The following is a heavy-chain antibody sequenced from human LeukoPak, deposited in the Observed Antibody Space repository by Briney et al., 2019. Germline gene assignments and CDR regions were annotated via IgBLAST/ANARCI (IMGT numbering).Heavy chain of an antibody. CDR2: ISGSGGGT. V-gene: IGHV3-23*01. J-gene: IGHJ4*02. CDR1: GFTFSIYG. D-gene: IGHD6-19*01. CDR3: AKGYSSGLFYFDY. Sequence: GGSLRLSCAASGFTFSIYGMSWVRQAPGKGREWVSAISGSGGGTYYTDSVKGRVSISRDTSKNTLYLQMNSMRAEDTAVYYCAKGYSSGLFYFDYWGQGTLVTVSS.